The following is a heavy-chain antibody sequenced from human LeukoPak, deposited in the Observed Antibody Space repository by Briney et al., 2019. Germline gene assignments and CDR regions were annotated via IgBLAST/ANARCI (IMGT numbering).Heavy chain of an antibody. CDR2: INHSGST. CDR1: GGSFSGYY. J-gene: IGHJ3*02. D-gene: IGHD3-3*01. Sequence: SETLSLTCAVYGGSFSGYYWSWIRQPPGKGLEWIGEINHSGSTNYNPFLKSRVTISVDTSKNQFPLKLSSVTAADTAVYYCARGLETISDAFDIWGQGTMVTVSS. V-gene: IGHV4-34*01. CDR3: ARGLETISDAFDI.